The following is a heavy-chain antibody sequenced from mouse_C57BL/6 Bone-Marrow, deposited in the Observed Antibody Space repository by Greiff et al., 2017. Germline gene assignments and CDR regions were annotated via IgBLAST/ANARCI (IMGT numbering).Heavy chain of an antibody. CDR1: GFTFSDFY. Sequence: EVKLMESGGGLVQPGGSLRLSCATSGFTFSDFYMEWVRQPPGKRLEWIAASRNKANDYTTEYSASVKGRFIVFRDTSQSILYLQMNALRAEDTAIYYCARDYYGSSYWYFDVWGAGTTVTVSS. V-gene: IGHV7-1*02. J-gene: IGHJ1*01. CDR2: SRNKANDYTT. D-gene: IGHD1-1*01. CDR3: ARDYYGSSYWYFDV.